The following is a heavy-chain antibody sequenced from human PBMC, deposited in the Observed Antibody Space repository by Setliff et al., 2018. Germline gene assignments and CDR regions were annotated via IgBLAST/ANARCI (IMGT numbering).Heavy chain of an antibody. D-gene: IGHD3-10*01. CDR1: GFTFGDFA. J-gene: IGHJ4*02. V-gene: IGHV3-23*01. CDR2: IGGRGIST. Sequence: GGSLRLSCAASGFTFGDFAMTWVRQAPGKGLEWVSGIGGRGISTYYADSVKGRFIISRDNSENTLYLQMNSLRAEDTAIYYCAKRALTSTMVASGGDFDYWAQGTLVTVSS. CDR3: AKRALTSTMVASGGDFDY.